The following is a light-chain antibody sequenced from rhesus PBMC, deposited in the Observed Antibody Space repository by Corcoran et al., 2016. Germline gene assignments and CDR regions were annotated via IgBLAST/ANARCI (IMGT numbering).Light chain of an antibody. CDR3: QPYYGTPYS. CDR1: QGITND. CDR2: EAS. V-gene: IGKV1-25*01. J-gene: IGKJ2*01. Sequence: DIQMTQSPSSLSASVGDRVTITCRASQGITNDLAWNQQKPGETPKLLIYEASILQSGIPSRFSGSGSGTVFTLTISSLQSEDFATYYCQPYYGTPYSFGQGTKVEIK.